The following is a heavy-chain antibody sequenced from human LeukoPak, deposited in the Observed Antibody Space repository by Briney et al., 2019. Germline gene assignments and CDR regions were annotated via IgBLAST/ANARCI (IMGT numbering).Heavy chain of an antibody. V-gene: IGHV3-11*01. CDR2: ISSSGTTM. CDR3: ARDQSSGWYDY. Sequence: GGSLRLPCAASGFTFSDYYMSWIRQAPGKGLEWVSSISSSGTTMYYADSVKGRFTISRDYAKSSLYLQLNGLRAEDTAVYYCARDQSSGWYDYWGQGTLVTVSS. CDR1: GFTFSDYY. D-gene: IGHD6-19*01. J-gene: IGHJ4*02.